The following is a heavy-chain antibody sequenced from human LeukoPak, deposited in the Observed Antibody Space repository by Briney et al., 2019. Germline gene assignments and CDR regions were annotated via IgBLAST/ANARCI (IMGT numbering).Heavy chain of an antibody. D-gene: IGHD6-13*01. CDR2: INPDNGGT. CDR1: GYTFTGYY. J-gene: IGHJ4*02. Sequence: GASVTVSFTASGYTFTGYYMHWVRQAPGQGLVWMGWINPDNGGTAYAQKFQGRVTMTRDPSISTAYMELSRLRSDDTAVYYCARVVDSSSRYYCASRGEGTLVTVSS. CDR3: ARVVDSSSRYYCAS. V-gene: IGHV1-2*02.